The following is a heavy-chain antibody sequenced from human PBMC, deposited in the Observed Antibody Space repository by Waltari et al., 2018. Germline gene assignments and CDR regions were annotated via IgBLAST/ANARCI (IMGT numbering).Heavy chain of an antibody. CDR2: IHNTGST. Sequence: QVQLQESGPGLVKPSETLSLTCAVSGDSVSGTRYYWSWIRQPPGKGLEWIGYIHNTGSTNYNPALNSRVTISADASKNHFSLKLTSVTAADTAVYYCARDPIFSSSSGGFDYWGQGTLVTVSS. D-gene: IGHD6-6*01. V-gene: IGHV4-61*01. J-gene: IGHJ4*02. CDR1: GDSVSGTRYY. CDR3: ARDPIFSSSSGGFDY.